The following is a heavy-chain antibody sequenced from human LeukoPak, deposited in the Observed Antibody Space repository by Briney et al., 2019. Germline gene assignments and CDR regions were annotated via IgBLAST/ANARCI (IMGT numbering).Heavy chain of an antibody. V-gene: IGHV4-4*02. CDR2: IYHSGST. D-gene: IGHD5-18*01. CDR3: ARTNPVDTAMAAFDY. CDR1: GGSISSSNW. Sequence: KSSETLSLTCAVSGGSISSSNWWNWIRQPPGKGLEWIGEIYHSGSTNYNPSLKSRVTISVDKSKNQFSLNLSSVTAADTAVYYCARTNPVDTAMAAFDYWGQGTLVTVSS. J-gene: IGHJ4*02.